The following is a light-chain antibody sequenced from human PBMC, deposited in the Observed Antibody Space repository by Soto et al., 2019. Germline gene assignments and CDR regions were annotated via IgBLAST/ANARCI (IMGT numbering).Light chain of an antibody. CDR3: SSYVGDSAYA. CDR2: EVN. CDR1: SSDVGAYNR. J-gene: IGLJ1*01. V-gene: IGLV2-18*02. Sequence: QSALTQPPSVSASPGQSVTIPCTATSSDVGAYNRVSWYQQYPGTPPKLMISEVNNRPSGVPDRFSGSKSGNTASLTISGLQAEDEADYFCSSYVGDSAYAFGTGTKLTVL.